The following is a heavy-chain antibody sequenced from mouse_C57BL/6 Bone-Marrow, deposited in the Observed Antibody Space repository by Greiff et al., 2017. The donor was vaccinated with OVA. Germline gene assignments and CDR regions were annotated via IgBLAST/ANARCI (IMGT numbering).Heavy chain of an antibody. V-gene: IGHV1-59*01. CDR1: GYTFTSYW. CDR3: AREGLYYGNYVGYYAMDY. J-gene: IGHJ4*01. CDR2: IDPSDSYT. D-gene: IGHD2-1*01. Sequence: QVQLQQPGAELVRPGTSVKLSCKASGYTFTSYWMHWVKQRPGQGLEWIGVIDPSDSYTNYNQKFKGKATLPVDTSSSTAYMQLSSLTSEDSAVYYCAREGLYYGNYVGYYAMDYWGQGTSVTVSS.